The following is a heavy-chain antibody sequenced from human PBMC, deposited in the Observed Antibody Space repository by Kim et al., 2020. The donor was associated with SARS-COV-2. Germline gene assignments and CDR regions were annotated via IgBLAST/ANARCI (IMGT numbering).Heavy chain of an antibody. V-gene: IGHV1-69*13. CDR1: GGTFSSYA. D-gene: IGHD1-26*01. CDR2: IIPIFGTA. Sequence: SVKVSCKASGGTFSSYAISWVRQAPGQGLEWMGGIIPIFGTANYAQKFQGRVTITADESTSTAYMELSSLRSEDTAVYYCARGQEGGATWRGYYYGMDVWGQGTTVTVSS. J-gene: IGHJ6*02. CDR3: ARGQEGGATWRGYYYGMDV.